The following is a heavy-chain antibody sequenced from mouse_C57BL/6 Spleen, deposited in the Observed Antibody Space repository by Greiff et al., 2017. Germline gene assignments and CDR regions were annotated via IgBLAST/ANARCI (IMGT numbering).Heavy chain of an antibody. CDR3: ARGYYGSSYEYFDV. V-gene: IGHV3-6*01. J-gene: IGHJ1*03. CDR2: ISYDGSN. CDR1: GYSITSGYY. Sequence: EVKLMESGPGLVKPSQSLSLTCSVTGYSITSGYYWNWIRQFPGNKLEWMGYISYDGSNNYNPSLKNRISITRDTSKNQFFLKLNSVTTEDTATYYCARGYYGSSYEYFDVWGTGTTVTVSS. D-gene: IGHD1-1*01.